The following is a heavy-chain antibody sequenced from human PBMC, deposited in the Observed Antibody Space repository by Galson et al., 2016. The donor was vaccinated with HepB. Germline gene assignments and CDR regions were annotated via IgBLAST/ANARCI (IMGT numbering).Heavy chain of an antibody. CDR1: GGTFITYG. CDR3: ATYNYASANYGVFDN. V-gene: IGHV1-69*06. Sequence: SVKVSCKASGGTFITYGFTWMRQAPGEGLEWMGGIIPVSHTANYAQRFQGRVTFTADKSTSTAQLELRSLRSEDTALYFCATYNYASANYGVFDNWGQATLVTVSS. D-gene: IGHD3-16*01. CDR2: IIPVSHTA. J-gene: IGHJ4*02.